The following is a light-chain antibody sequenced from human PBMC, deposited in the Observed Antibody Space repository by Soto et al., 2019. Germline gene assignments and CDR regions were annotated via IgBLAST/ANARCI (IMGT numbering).Light chain of an antibody. Sequence: EKVMTQSPDTLSVSPGERATLSCRASQSINSNLAWYQHKPGQAPRLLIYGASARATGIPARFSGSGSGTEFTLTISSLQSEDFAVYYCQQYNNWPLAFCGGTKVEIK. CDR2: GAS. J-gene: IGKJ4*01. CDR3: QQYNNWPLA. CDR1: QSINSN. V-gene: IGKV3-15*01.